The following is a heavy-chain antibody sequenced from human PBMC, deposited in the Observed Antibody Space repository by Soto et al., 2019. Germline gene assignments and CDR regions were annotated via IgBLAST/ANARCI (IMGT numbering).Heavy chain of an antibody. CDR2: ISYDGGNK. CDR1: GFSFNTYA. D-gene: IGHD3-3*01. Sequence: QVQLVESGGGVVQPGTSLRLSCAASGFSFNTYAMHWVRQAPGKGLEWVAVISYDGGNKYYTDSVKGRFTISRDNSKNTLYLQMNSLRGEDTAVYYWARDYYDFDYWGQGTLVTVSS. V-gene: IGHV3-30-3*01. J-gene: IGHJ4*02. CDR3: ARDYYDFDY.